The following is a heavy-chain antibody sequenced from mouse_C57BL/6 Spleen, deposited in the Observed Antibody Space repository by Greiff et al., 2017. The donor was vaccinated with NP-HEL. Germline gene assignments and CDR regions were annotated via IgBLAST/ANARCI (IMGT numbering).Heavy chain of an antibody. CDR1: GYSITSGYF. CDR3: ARSELEYGNYLYFDV. V-gene: IGHV3-6*01. CDR2: ISYDGSN. D-gene: IGHD2-1*01. Sequence: EVQLVESGPGLVKPSQSLSLTCSVSGYSITSGYFWYWIRPLPGNQLEWMGYISYDGSNNYKQYLKHRISITRDTSNNQYFLKLTSMTTVNTATNYGARSELEYGNYLYFDVWGTGTTVTVSS. J-gene: IGHJ1*03.